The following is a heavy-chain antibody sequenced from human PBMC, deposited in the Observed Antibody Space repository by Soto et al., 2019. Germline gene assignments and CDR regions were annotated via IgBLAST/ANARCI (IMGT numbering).Heavy chain of an antibody. CDR2: IYPGDSDT. D-gene: IGHD5-18*01. J-gene: IGHJ6*02. V-gene: IGHV5-51*01. CDR3: ARSSYGNYYYYDMDV. CDR1: GYSFTSYW. Sequence: GESLKISCKGSGYSFTSYWIGWVRQMPGKGLEWMGIIYPGDSDTRYSPSFQGQVTISADKSISTVYLQWSSMKASDTAMYYCARSSYGNYYYYDMDVWGQGTTVTVSS.